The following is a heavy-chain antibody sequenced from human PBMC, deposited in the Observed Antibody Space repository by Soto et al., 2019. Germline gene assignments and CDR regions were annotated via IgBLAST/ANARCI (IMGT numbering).Heavy chain of an antibody. CDR1: GFSFDDYG. CDR3: AKANDWDRDGAFDY. D-gene: IGHD3-9*01. CDR2: ISWNCGDI. J-gene: IGHJ4*02. V-gene: IGHV3-9*01. Sequence: EVQLVESGGGSGQPGRSLRLSCAASGFSFDDYGIHWVRQGPGKGLEWVSGISWNCGDIYYADSVKGRFTISRDDAKRPLYLKMNSLRTEDTALYYCAKANDWDRDGAFDYWGQGTLVTVSA.